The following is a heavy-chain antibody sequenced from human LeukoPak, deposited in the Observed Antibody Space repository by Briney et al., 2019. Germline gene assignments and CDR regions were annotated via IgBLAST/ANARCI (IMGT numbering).Heavy chain of an antibody. D-gene: IGHD1-26*01. V-gene: IGHV1-18*01. J-gene: IGHJ4*02. CDR1: GYTFTSYG. CDR2: ISAYNGNI. Sequence: ASVKVSCKASGYTFTSYGISWVRQAPGQGLEWMGWISAYNGNINYAQKLQGRVTMTTDTSTSTAYMELRSLRSDDTAVYYCARVEVVGATNPPFDYWGQGTLVTVSS. CDR3: ARVEVVGATNPPFDY.